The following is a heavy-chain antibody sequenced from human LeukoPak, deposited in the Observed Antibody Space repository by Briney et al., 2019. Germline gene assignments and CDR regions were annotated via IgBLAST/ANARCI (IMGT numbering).Heavy chain of an antibody. CDR2: IYSSGST. V-gene: IGHV4-30-4*08. J-gene: IGHJ1*01. D-gene: IGHD6-19*01. CDR3: VRGPYSSGWYEVHFQH. Sequence: SWVRQPPGKGLEWIGYIYSSGSTYYNPSLKSRVAISVDTSKNQFSLKLSSVSAADTAVYYCVRGPYSSGWYEVHFQHWGQGTLVTVS.